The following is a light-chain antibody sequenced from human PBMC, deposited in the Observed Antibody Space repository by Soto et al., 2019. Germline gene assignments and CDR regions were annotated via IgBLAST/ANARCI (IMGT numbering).Light chain of an antibody. V-gene: IGKV1-39*01. CDR2: ETT. CDR3: QQSFSPPYT. CDR1: HSLISH. J-gene: IGKJ2*01. Sequence: IQMTQSPSSLSASVGDRVTITCRASHSLISHLTWYQQKPGEAPKLLIYETTSLHSGVPSRFSGSGSETDFTLTINRLQPQDFATYDCQQSFSPPYTFGQGTKQEIK.